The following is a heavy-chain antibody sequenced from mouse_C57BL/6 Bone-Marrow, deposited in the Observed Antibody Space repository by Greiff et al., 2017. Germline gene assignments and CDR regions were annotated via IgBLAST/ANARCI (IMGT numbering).Heavy chain of an antibody. CDR3: AKSPYAMDY. CDR2: INHRSGYT. Sequence: QVQLQQSGAELAKPGASVTLSCKASGYTFTSYWMHWVKQRPGQGLEWIGYINHRSGYTQYNQKFKDKATLTADKSTRTADRQLSSLTDEDSAVYYCAKSPYAMDYWGKGTSVTVSS. CDR1: GYTFTSYW. J-gene: IGHJ4*01. V-gene: IGHV1-7*01.